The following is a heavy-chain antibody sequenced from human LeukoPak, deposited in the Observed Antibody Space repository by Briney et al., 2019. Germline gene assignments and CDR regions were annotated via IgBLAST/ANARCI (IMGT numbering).Heavy chain of an antibody. CDR1: GFSFSLYG. Sequence: GGSLRLSCAASGFSFSLYGMHCVRQAPGKGLEWVAVISEDGTKKNYAESVKGRFTISRDNSNNTLYLQMNSLRAEDTAVYYCAKDRETTASGTFDNWGQGTLVTVSS. J-gene: IGHJ4*02. CDR3: AKDRETTASGTFDN. CDR2: ISEDGTKK. D-gene: IGHD6-13*01. V-gene: IGHV3-30*18.